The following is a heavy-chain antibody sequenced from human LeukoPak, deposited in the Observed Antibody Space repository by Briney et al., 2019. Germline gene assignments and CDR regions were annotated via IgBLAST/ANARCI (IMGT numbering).Heavy chain of an antibody. Sequence: PSETLSLTCTVSGGSVSSGSYYWSWIRQPPGKGLEWIGFIHNSGSTKYNPSLMSRVTISVDTSKNQFSLKLSSVTAAETAVYYCASQAAYGSGLYYFDYWGQGTLVTVSS. CDR2: IHNSGST. CDR1: GGSVSSGSYY. V-gene: IGHV4-61*01. CDR3: ASQAAYGSGLYYFDY. J-gene: IGHJ4*02. D-gene: IGHD3-10*01.